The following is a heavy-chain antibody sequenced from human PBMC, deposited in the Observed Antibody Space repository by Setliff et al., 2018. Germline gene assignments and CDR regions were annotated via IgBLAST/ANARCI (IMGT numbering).Heavy chain of an antibody. CDR3: ARDFHLGIGDGFDI. V-gene: IGHV3-30-3*01. J-gene: IGHJ3*02. Sequence: PGESLKISCAASGFTISYYAIHWVRQAPGKGLEWVAVSRYAENYQYYADSVKGRFTISRDNSKNTLYLQMNSLRAEDTAIYYCARDFHLGIGDGFDIWGQGTMVTVS. CDR1: GFTISYYA. CDR2: SRYAENYQ. D-gene: IGHD7-27*01.